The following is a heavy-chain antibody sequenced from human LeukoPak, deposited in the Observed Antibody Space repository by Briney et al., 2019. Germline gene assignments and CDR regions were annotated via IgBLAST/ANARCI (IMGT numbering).Heavy chain of an antibody. J-gene: IGHJ6*03. CDR3: TRALRYFDWVYYYYYMDV. V-gene: IGHV3-73*01. D-gene: IGHD3-9*01. Sequence: GGSLRLSCAASGFTFSGSAMHWVRQASGKGLEWVGRIRSKANSYATAYAASVKGRFTISRDDSKNTAYLQMNSLKTEDTAVYYCTRALRYFDWVYYYYYMDVWGKGTTVTVSS. CDR1: GFTFSGSA. CDR2: IRSKANSYAT.